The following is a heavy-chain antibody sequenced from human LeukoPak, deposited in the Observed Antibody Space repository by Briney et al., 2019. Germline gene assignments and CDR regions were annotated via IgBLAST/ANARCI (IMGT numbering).Heavy chain of an antibody. CDR2: MNPNSGNT. CDR1: GYTFTSYY. J-gene: IGHJ4*02. V-gene: IGHV1-8*01. D-gene: IGHD3-22*01. CDR3: ARNYDSSGYLLSY. Sequence: ASVKVSCKASGYTFTSYYINWVRQATGQGLEWMGWMNPNSGNTGYAQKFQGRVTMTRNTSISTAYMELSSLRSEDTAVYYCARNYDSSGYLLSYWGQGTLVTVSS.